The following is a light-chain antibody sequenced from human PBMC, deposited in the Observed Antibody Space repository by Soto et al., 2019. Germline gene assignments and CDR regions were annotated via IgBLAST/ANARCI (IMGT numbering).Light chain of an antibody. CDR1: SSDVGGYNY. CDR3: ASYAGSNIWV. J-gene: IGLJ3*02. CDR2: EVS. Sequence: QSALTQPPSASGSPGQSVTISCTGTSSDVGGYNYVSWYQQYPGKAPKLMIYEVSKRPSGVPDRFSGSKSGKTASLTVSGLQPEDEADYYCASYAGSNIWVFGGGTQRTVL. V-gene: IGLV2-8*01.